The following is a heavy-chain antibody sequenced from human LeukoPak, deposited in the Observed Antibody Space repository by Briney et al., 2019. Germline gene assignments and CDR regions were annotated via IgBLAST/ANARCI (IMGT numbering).Heavy chain of an antibody. CDR1: GFTFSSYW. Sequence: PGGSLRLSCAASGFTFSSYWMSWVRQAPGEGLEWVANIKQDGTEKYYVDSVEGRFTISRDNAKKSLYLQMNSLRAEDTAVYYCARDLMITFGGVIGSFDYWGQGTLVTVSS. CDR3: ARDLMITFGGVIGSFDY. CDR2: IKQDGTEK. J-gene: IGHJ4*02. V-gene: IGHV3-7*01. D-gene: IGHD3-16*02.